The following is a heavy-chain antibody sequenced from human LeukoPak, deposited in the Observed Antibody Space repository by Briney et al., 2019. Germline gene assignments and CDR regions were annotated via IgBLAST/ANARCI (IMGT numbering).Heavy chain of an antibody. CDR1: GYTFTTYW. Sequence: GESLKISCKGSGYTFTTYWIGWVRHMPGKGLEWMGIIYPSDSDTRYSPSFQGQVTISVDKSINTAYLQWSNLRASDTAIYYCARRPYYYGMDVWGQGTAVTVSS. CDR2: IYPSDSDT. J-gene: IGHJ6*02. CDR3: ARRPYYYGMDV. V-gene: IGHV5-51*01.